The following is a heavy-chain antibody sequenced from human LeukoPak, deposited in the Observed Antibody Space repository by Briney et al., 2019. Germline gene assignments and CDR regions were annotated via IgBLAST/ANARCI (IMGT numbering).Heavy chain of an antibody. J-gene: IGHJ2*01. Sequence: SETLSLTCTVSGGSTSSRSHYWNWIRQPPGKGLEWIGGIYFGGRAAYNPSLKSRVTVSADTSKNHFSLTLSSVTAADTAFYYCARRGGGGGSLLDDWSFDLWGRGTLVTVSS. CDR2: IYFGGRA. D-gene: IGHD3-16*01. CDR1: GGSTSSRSHY. CDR3: ARRGGGGGSLLDDWSFDL. V-gene: IGHV4-39*02.